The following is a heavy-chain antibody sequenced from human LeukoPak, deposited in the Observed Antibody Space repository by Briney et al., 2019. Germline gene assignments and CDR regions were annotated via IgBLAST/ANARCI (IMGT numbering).Heavy chain of an antibody. Sequence: ASVKVSCKASGGTFSSYAISWVRQAPGQGPEWMGGIIPIFGTANYAQEFQGRVTITTDESTSTAYMELSSLRSEDTAVYYCATHPQGYFDYWGQGTLVTVSP. CDR3: ATHPQGYFDY. CDR1: GGTFSSYA. V-gene: IGHV1-69*05. CDR2: IIPIFGTA. J-gene: IGHJ4*02.